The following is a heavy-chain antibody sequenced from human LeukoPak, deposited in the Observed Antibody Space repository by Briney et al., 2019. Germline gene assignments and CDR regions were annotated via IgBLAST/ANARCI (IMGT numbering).Heavy chain of an antibody. J-gene: IGHJ2*01. Sequence: SETLPLTCTVSGGSISSSSYYWGWIRQPPGKGLEWIGSIYYSGSTYYNPSLKSRVTISVDTSKNQFSLKLSSVTAADTAVYYCARDRSVYSSSSPPLWYFDLWGRGTLVTVSS. CDR2: IYYSGST. D-gene: IGHD6-6*01. V-gene: IGHV4-39*07. CDR3: ARDRSVYSSSSPPLWYFDL. CDR1: GGSISSSSYY.